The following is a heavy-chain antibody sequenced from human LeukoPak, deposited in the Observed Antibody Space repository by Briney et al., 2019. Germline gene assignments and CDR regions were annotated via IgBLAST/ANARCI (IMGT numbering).Heavy chain of an antibody. D-gene: IGHD3-3*01. CDR1: GYTFTSYG. V-gene: IGHV1-18*01. Sequence: ASVKVSCKASGYTFTSYGISWVRQAPGQGLEWMGWISAYNGNTNYAQKLQGRVTMTTDTSTSTAYMELRSLRSDDTAVYYCARDQIFWSGYYEYYFDYRGQGTLVTVSS. CDR3: ARDQIFWSGYYEYYFDY. CDR2: ISAYNGNT. J-gene: IGHJ4*02.